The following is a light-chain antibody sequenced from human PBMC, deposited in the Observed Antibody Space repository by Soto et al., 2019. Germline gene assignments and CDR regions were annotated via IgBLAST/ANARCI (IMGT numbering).Light chain of an antibody. CDR3: QHYNNYFRI. V-gene: IGKV1-5*03. CDR2: KAS. J-gene: IGKJ1*01. Sequence: IKMTQSPSTLSASVGDRVTITCRDSQSISSELAWYQQKPGKAPNLLIYKASILEGGVPSRFSGSGSETEFTLTISSLQPDDFATYYCQHYNNYFRIFCQGTKVDIK. CDR1: QSISSE.